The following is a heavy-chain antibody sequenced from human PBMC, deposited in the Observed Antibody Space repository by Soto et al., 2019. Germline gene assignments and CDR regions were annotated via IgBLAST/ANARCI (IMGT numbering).Heavy chain of an antibody. Sequence: EVQLVESGGGLIQPGRSLRLSCAASGFTFNDYAMHWVRQPPGKGLEWVSGISWNSGSIGYADSVKGRFTISRDNSKNSLYLQMNSLRAEDTALYYCAKDVTRDCSGGRCYGECDYWGQGTLVTVSS. V-gene: IGHV3-9*01. CDR3: AKDVTRDCSGGRCYGECDY. D-gene: IGHD2-15*01. J-gene: IGHJ4*02. CDR1: GFTFNDYA. CDR2: ISWNSGSI.